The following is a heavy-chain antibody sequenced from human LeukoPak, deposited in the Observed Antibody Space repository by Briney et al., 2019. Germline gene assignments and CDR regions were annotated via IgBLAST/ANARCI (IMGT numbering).Heavy chain of an antibody. Sequence: GGSLSLSCAASGFTFSSYWMSWVRQAPGKGLEWVANIKQDGSEKHYVDSVKGRFTISRDNAKNSLYLQMNSLRAEDTAVYYCARGEIAAADPDFDYWGQGTLVTVSS. CDR2: IKQDGSEK. J-gene: IGHJ4*02. V-gene: IGHV3-7*01. CDR1: GFTFSSYW. D-gene: IGHD6-13*01. CDR3: ARGEIAAADPDFDY.